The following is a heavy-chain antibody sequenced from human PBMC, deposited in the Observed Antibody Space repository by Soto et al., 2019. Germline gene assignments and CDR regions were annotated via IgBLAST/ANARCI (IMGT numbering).Heavy chain of an antibody. CDR1: GVSLSTSGVG. V-gene: IGHV2-5*02. CDR2: IHWDDGK. D-gene: IGHD3-9*01. J-gene: IGHJ4*02. CDR3: GHRPPYHISTGYYPFEY. Sequence: SGPTLVTPTHTLTLTCTFSGVSLSTSGVGVAWIRQPPGKALDWLALIHWDDGKRYSPPLKTRLNITKDTSKNQLVLTLNNIEGLQTTTDYSGHRPPYHISTGYYPFEYCGQGSLLTLSS.